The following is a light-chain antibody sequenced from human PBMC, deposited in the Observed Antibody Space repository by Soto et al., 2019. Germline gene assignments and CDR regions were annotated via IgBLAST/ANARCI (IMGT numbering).Light chain of an antibody. V-gene: IGKV3-20*01. CDR3: QQYGSSPLT. CDR2: GAS. CDR1: PSVSSTY. Sequence: IVMTQSPATLSVSPGERATLSCSASPSVSSTYLAWYQQKPGQAPRLLIYGASSRATGIPDRFSGSGSGTDFTLTISRLEPEDFAVYYRQQYGSSPLTFGGGTKVDIK. J-gene: IGKJ4*01.